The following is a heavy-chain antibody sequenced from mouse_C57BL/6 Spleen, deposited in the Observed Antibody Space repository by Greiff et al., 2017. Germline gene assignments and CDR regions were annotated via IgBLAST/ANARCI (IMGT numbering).Heavy chain of an antibody. CDR1: GYAFSSYW. V-gene: IGHV1-82*01. CDR3: ARSKDFYAMDY. CDR2: IYPGDGDT. Sequence: VQLQQSGPELVKPGASVKISCKASGYAFSSYWMHWVKQRPGKGLEWIGRIYPGDGDTNYNGKFKGKATLTADKSTSTAYMQLRRLTSDDYAVYFCARSKDFYAMDYWGQGTSVTVSS. J-gene: IGHJ4*01.